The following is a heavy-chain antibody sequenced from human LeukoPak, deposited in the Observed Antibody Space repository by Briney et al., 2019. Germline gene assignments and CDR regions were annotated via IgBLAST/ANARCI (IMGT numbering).Heavy chain of an antibody. CDR1: GFTFSSYS. V-gene: IGHV3-48*01. J-gene: IGHJ6*03. CDR3: ARVSSSGWYDYYYMDV. CDR2: ISSSSSTI. Sequence: GGSLRLSRAASGFTFSSYSMNWVRQAPGKGEEWVSYISSSSSTIYYADSVKGRFTISRDNAKNSLYLQMNSLRAEDTAVYYCARVSSSGWYDYYYMDVWGKGTTVTVSS. D-gene: IGHD6-19*01.